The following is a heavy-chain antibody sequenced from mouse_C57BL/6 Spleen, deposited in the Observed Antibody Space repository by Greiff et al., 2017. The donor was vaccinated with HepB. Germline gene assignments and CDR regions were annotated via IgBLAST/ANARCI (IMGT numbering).Heavy chain of an antibody. J-gene: IGHJ3*01. Sequence: EVQLQQSGPELVKPGASVKISCKASGYTFTDYYMNWVKQSHGKSLEWIGDINPNNGGTSYNQKFKGKATLTVDKSSSTAYMELRSLTSEDSAVYYCARGGNYGYDAAFAYWGQGTLVTVSA. D-gene: IGHD2-2*01. CDR3: ARGGNYGYDAAFAY. CDR1: GYTFTDYY. CDR2: INPNNGGT. V-gene: IGHV1-26*01.